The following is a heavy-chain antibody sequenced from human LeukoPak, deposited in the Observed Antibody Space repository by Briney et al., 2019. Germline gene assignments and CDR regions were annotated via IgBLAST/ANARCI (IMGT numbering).Heavy chain of an antibody. V-gene: IGHV3-23*01. CDR3: AKDGSAYSSSWHDY. CDR1: GYTFSNSA. Sequence: GGSLRLSCAASGYTFSNSALSWVRQAPGKGLEWVSAISGSGGSTYYADSVKGRFTISRGNSKNTLYLQMNSLRAEDTAVYYCAKDGSAYSSSWHDYWGQGTLVTVSS. D-gene: IGHD6-13*01. CDR2: ISGSGGST. J-gene: IGHJ4*02.